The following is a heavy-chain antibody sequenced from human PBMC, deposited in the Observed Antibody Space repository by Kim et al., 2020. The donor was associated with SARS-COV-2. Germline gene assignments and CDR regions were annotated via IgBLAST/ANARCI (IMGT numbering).Heavy chain of an antibody. D-gene: IGHD3-10*01. CDR1: GYSFTSYW. CDR3: ARLWFGELFSGYGMDV. CDR2: IDPSDSYT. J-gene: IGHJ6*02. V-gene: IGHV5-10-1*01. Sequence: GESLKISCKGSGYSFTSYWISWVRQMPGKGLEWMGRIDPSDSYTNYSPSFQGHVTISADKSISTAYLQWSSLKASDTAMYYCARLWFGELFSGYGMDVWGQGTTVTVSS.